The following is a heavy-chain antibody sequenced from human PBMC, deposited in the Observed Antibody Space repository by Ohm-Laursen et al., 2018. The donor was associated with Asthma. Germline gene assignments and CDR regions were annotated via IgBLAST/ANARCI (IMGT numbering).Heavy chain of an antibody. CDR1: GLSFNTYS. Sequence: SLRLSCSASGLSFNTYSMNWVRQPQGKGREWVSAFGSSGSRLLYADSVRGRFTISRDNAKSSLSLQMNSLRAEDTAVYYCVRSVDDGGNSGDYWGQGTLVTVSS. V-gene: IGHV3-21*01. CDR3: VRSVDDGGNSGDY. D-gene: IGHD4-23*01. J-gene: IGHJ4*02. CDR2: FGSSGSRL.